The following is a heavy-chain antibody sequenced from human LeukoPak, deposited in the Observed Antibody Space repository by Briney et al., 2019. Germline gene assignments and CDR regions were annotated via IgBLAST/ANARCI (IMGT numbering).Heavy chain of an antibody. V-gene: IGHV5-51*01. Sequence: GESLKISCETSGYSFTNYWIGWVRQMPGKGLEWMGIIYPGDSDTRYSPSFQGQVTISADKSINTAYLHWSSLKASDTALYFCARHYGGIYFDYWGQGTLVSVSS. J-gene: IGHJ4*02. CDR3: ARHYGGIYFDY. CDR2: IYPGDSDT. D-gene: IGHD4-23*01. CDR1: GYSFTNYW.